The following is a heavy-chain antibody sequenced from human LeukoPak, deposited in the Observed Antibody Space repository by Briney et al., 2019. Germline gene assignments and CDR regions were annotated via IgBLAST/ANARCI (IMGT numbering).Heavy chain of an antibody. J-gene: IGHJ4*02. V-gene: IGHV3-15*01. CDR3: TYYYDSSGSHPTRNFDY. D-gene: IGHD3-22*01. CDR2: IKSKTAGGTT. Sequence: GGSLRLSCAASGFALSNAWMSWVRQAPGKGLEWVGRIKSKTAGGTTDFAAPVKGRFTISRDDSKNTLHLEMNSLKTEDTAVYYCTYYYDSSGSHPTRNFDYWGQGTLVTVSS. CDR1: GFALSNAW.